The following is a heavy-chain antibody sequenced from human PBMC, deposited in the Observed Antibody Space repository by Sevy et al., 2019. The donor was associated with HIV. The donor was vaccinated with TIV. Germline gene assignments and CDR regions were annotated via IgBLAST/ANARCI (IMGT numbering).Heavy chain of an antibody. J-gene: IGHJ4*02. CDR2: IYSDGTT. V-gene: IGHV3-53*01. Sequence: GGSLGLSCAASGFTVSRNFMSWIRQAPGKGLEWVSIIYSDGTTFYADSVKGRFTISRDNSRNTPYLQMNTLRAEDTAVYYCVGADRPNQGDFWGQGTLVTVSS. CDR1: GFTVSRNF. CDR3: VGADRPNQGDF. D-gene: IGHD6-6*01.